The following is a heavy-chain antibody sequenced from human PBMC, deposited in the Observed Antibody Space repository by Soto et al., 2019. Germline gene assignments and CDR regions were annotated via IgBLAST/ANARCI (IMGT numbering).Heavy chain of an antibody. CDR3: AKVILVVAAPNWFDP. Sequence: GGSLRLSCAASGFTFSIYAMSWVRQAPGKGLEWVSAISGSGGSTYYADSVKGRFTISRDNSKITLYLQMNSLRAEDTAVYYCAKVILVVAAPNWFDPWGQGTLVTVSS. V-gene: IGHV3-23*01. J-gene: IGHJ5*02. CDR1: GFTFSIYA. CDR2: ISGSGGST. D-gene: IGHD2-15*01.